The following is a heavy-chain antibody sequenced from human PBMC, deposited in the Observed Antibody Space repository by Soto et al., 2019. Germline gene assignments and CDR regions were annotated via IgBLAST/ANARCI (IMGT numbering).Heavy chain of an antibody. CDR3: ARDGESVYSIAAAGTPNAPNDY. D-gene: IGHD6-13*01. Sequence: GASVKVSCKASGYTFTSYGISWVRQAPGQGLEWMGWISAYNGNTNYAQKLQGRVTMTTDTSTSTAYMELRSLRSDDTAVYYCARDGESVYSIAAAGTPNAPNDYWGQGTLVTVSS. V-gene: IGHV1-18*01. CDR1: GYTFTSYG. J-gene: IGHJ4*02. CDR2: ISAYNGNT.